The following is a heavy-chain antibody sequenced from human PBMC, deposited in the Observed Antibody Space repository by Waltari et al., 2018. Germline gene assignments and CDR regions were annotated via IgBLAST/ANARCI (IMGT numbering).Heavy chain of an antibody. V-gene: IGHV3-23*01. CDR2: IYLRGGNP. CDR1: GFPLSTYA. Sequence: EVQLLESGGGLVQPGGSLRLSCAASGFPLSTYAMSWVRQAPGKGVECVSTIYLRGGNPFYAASVKGRFTISGDNSMNTLYLEMNSLRAEDTAVYYCAKELTRNCFDAWGQGTLVTVSS. D-gene: IGHD2-2*01. CDR3: AKELTRNCFDA. J-gene: IGHJ4*02.